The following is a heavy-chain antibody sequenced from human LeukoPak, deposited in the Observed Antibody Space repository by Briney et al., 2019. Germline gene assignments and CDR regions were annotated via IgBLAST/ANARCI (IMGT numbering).Heavy chain of an antibody. CDR1: GFLFRAYA. J-gene: IGHJ4*02. D-gene: IGHD3-3*01. CDR3: AREAWRPYLDY. Sequence: GGSLRLSCEASGFLFRAYAMSWVRQAPGKGLEGLSTYTITDGGAYYMAFVKGRFTMSRDNSKNTLYLQMNNLRAEDTAVNYCAREAWRPYLDYWGQGTPVTVSS. CDR2: YTITDGGA. V-gene: IGHV3-23*01.